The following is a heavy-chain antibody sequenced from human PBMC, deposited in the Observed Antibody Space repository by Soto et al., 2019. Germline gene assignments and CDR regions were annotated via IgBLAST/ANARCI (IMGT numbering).Heavy chain of an antibody. CDR3: AREENYYDSSKNWFDP. CDR1: GFTFSDYY. D-gene: IGHD3-22*01. CDR2: ISSSSSYT. J-gene: IGHJ5*02. V-gene: IGHV3-11*06. Sequence: GGSLRLSCVASGFTFSDYYMSWIRQAPGKGLEWVSYISSSSSYTNYADSVKGRFTISRDNAKNSLYLQMNSLRAEDTAVYYCAREENYYDSSKNWFDPWGQGTLVTVSS.